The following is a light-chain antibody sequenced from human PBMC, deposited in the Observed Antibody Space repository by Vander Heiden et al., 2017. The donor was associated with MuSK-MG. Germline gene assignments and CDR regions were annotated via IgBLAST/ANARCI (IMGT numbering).Light chain of an antibody. CDR3: HLDDSNVPVT. V-gene: IGKV1-NL1*01. CDR1: QAISNS. J-gene: IGKJ2*01. Sequence: DIQMTHPHSSFSASVGDRVPIPCGASQAISNSLARYKQKPGEAPKLLLYAASRSESGVPSRFSRSGCGTDYTLTISSRQPEAFAAYYCHLDDSNVPVTFGQGTKLEIK. CDR2: AAS.